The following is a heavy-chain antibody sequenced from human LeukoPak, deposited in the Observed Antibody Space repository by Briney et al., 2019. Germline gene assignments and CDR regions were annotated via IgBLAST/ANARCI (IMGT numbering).Heavy chain of an antibody. V-gene: IGHV3-23*01. CDR1: GVTFSSYA. Sequence: GGSLRLSCAASGVTFSSYAMSWVRQAPGKGLEWVSAISGSGGSTYYADSVKGRFTISRDNSKNTLYLQMNSLRAEDTAVYYCAKDKMPIAAAGTADYWGQGTLVTVSS. CDR3: AKDKMPIAAAGTADY. D-gene: IGHD6-13*01. J-gene: IGHJ4*02. CDR2: ISGSGGST.